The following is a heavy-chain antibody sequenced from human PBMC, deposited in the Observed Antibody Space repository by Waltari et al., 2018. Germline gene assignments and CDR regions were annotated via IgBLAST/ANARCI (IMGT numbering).Heavy chain of an antibody. V-gene: IGHV4-39*01. CDR3: VRHWKRNGYRFDP. J-gene: IGHJ5*02. CDR1: GDSSSSRRYY. CDR2: IYYSGSI. D-gene: IGHD5-12*01. Sequence: QPQLQESGPGLVKPSETLSLTCSVPGDSSSSRRYYWGWIRQSPGKGLEWIGSIYYSGSIYYNPTLQSRVTISGDTSKNQFSLNLSSVTAADTAIYYCVRHWKRNGYRFDPWGQGTRVNVSS.